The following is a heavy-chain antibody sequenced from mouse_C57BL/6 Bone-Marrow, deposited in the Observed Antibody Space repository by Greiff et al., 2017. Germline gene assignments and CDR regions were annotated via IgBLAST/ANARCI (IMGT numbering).Heavy chain of an antibody. J-gene: IGHJ4*01. V-gene: IGHV5-6*02. D-gene: IGHD1-1*01. Sequence: EVKLVESGGDLVKPGGSLKLSCAASGFTFSSYGMSWVRQTPDQRLEWVATISSGGSYTYYPDSVKGRFSLSSDNAKNTLYLRMSSLKSEDTAMYYCARRGFDYYGSSPCAMDDWGQGTSVTVSS. CDR1: GFTFSSYG. CDR2: ISSGGSYT. CDR3: ARRGFDYYGSSPCAMDD.